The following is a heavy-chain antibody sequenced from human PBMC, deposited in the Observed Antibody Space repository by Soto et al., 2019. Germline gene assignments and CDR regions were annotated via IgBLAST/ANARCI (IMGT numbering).Heavy chain of an antibody. CDR1: GYTFATYD. J-gene: IGHJ6*03. V-gene: IGHV1-8*01. CDR3: ARGLEESVPSYHFYMDV. Sequence: QVQLVQSGAEVKKPGASVKVSCKASGYTFATYDINWVRRAAGQGLEWLGWMYPDSGNTGYAQKFQGRVTMTRNTSTSTAYMELSSLRSEDTAVYYCARGLEESVPSYHFYMDVWGKGTTVTVSS. CDR2: MYPDSGNT. D-gene: IGHD1-1*01.